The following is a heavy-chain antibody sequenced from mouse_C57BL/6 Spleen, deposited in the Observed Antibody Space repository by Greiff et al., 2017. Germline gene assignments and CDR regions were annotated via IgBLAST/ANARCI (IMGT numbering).Heavy chain of an antibody. V-gene: IGHV1-82*01. CDR1: GYAFSSSW. CDR2: IYPGDGDT. CDR3: ARRGNDYGSSYDYAMDY. D-gene: IGHD1-1*01. Sequence: VKLQESGPELVKPGASVKISCKASGYAFSSSWMNWVKQRPGKGLEWIGRIYPGDGDTNYNGKFKGKATLTADKSSSTACMQLSSRTSEDSAVYFCARRGNDYGSSYDYAMDYWGQGTSVTVSS. J-gene: IGHJ4*01.